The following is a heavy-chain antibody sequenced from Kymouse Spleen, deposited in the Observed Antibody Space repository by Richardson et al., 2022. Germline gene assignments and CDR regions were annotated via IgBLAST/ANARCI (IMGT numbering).Heavy chain of an antibody. V-gene: IGHV3-30*18. J-gene: IGHJ4*02. CDR3: ARITMVRGVNLDY. CDR2: ISYDGSNK. Sequence: QVQLVESGGGVVQPGRSLRLSCAASGFTFSSYGMHWVRQAPGKGLEWVAVISYDGSNKYYADSVKGRFTISRDNSKNTLYLQMNSLRAEDTAVYYCARITMVRGVNLDYWGQGTLVTVSS. CDR1: GFTFSSYG. D-gene: IGHD3-10*01.